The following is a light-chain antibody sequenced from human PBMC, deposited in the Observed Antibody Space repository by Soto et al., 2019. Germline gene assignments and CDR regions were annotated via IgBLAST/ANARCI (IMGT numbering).Light chain of an antibody. CDR2: GTS. J-gene: IGKJ1*01. CDR3: QQYGSSPQT. Sequence: TQSPASLSVSVGESLTLSCRASQSVASNLAWYQQKPGQAPRLLIYGTSNRATGIPDRFSGSGSGTDFTLTISRLEPEDFAVYYCQQYGSSPQTFGQGTKVDIK. CDR1: QSVASN. V-gene: IGKV3-20*01.